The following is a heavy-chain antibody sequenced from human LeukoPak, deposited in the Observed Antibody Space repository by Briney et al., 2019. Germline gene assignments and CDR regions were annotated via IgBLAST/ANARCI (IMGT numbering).Heavy chain of an antibody. CDR3: ARDSRLLWFGELQNNWFDP. V-gene: IGHV4-38-2*02. CDR2: ISQSGST. J-gene: IGHJ5*02. D-gene: IGHD3-10*01. Sequence: PSETLSLTCTVSGYSISSGYHWGWIRTSPGKGLEWIGSISQSGSTYYNPSLKSRVTLSIDTSKNQFSLKLSSVTAADTAVYHCARDSRLLWFGELQNNWFDPWGQGTLVTVSS. CDR1: GYSISSGYH.